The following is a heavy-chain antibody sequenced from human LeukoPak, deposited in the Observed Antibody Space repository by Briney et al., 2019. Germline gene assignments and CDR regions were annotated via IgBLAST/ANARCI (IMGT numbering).Heavy chain of an antibody. CDR2: ISYEGTIK. J-gene: IGHJ4*02. V-gene: IGHV3-30*03. Sequence: GGSLRLSCAASGFTLSTYGMHWVRQAPGKGLEWVTFISYEGTIKRYADSVKGRFTISRDNSRNTLYLQMSSLRVDDTALYYCAREYDLVTGLDYWGQGTLVTVSS. D-gene: IGHD3-9*01. CDR1: GFTLSTYG. CDR3: AREYDLVTGLDY.